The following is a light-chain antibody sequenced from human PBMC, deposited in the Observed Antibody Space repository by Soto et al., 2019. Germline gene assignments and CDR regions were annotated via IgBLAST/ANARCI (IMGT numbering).Light chain of an antibody. J-gene: IGLJ1*01. CDR3: GTWDSGRSADG. Sequence: HSVLTQPPSVTGAPGQRVSISCSGSSSNIRNNYVSWYHQLPGRAPKLLRYDNNKRPSGIPDRFSGSKSGTSATLGISGLQTGDEADYYCGTWDSGRSADGCGTGTKV. CDR1: SSNIRNNY. CDR2: DNN. V-gene: IGLV1-51*01.